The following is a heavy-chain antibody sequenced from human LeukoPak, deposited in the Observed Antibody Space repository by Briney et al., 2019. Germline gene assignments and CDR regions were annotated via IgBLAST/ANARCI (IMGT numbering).Heavy chain of an antibody. CDR1: GFSFSTYG. Sequence: PGGSLRLSCVASGFSFSTYGMSWVRQAPGKGLEWVSGISGSGSDTYYADSVKGRFTISRDNSKNTLYLQMNSLRVEDTAVYYCAKDRGIISDYWGQGTLVTVSS. J-gene: IGHJ4*02. CDR2: ISGSGSDT. V-gene: IGHV3-23*01. CDR3: AKDRGIISDY. D-gene: IGHD3-10*01.